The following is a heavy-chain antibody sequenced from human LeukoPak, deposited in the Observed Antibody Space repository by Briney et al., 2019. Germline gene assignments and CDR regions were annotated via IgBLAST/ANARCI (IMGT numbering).Heavy chain of an antibody. Sequence: ASVKVSCKVSGYTLTELSMHWVRQAPGKGLEWMGGFDPEDGETIYAQKFQGRVTMTEDTSTSTAYMELRSPRSDDTAVYYCARSPDYFDYWGQGTLVTVSS. D-gene: IGHD5-24*01. J-gene: IGHJ4*02. CDR3: ARSPDYFDY. CDR1: GYTLTELS. CDR2: FDPEDGET. V-gene: IGHV1-24*01.